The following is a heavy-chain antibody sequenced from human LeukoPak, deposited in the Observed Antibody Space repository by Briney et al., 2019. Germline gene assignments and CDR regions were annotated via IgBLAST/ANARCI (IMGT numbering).Heavy chain of an antibody. CDR1: GFTFSSYA. V-gene: IGHV3-30*04. Sequence: GGSLRLSCAASGFTFSSYAMHWVRQAPGKGLEWVAAISYDGSNKYSADSVKGRFTISRDNSKNTLYLQMNSLRADDTAVYYCAGVDAAMPDALDIWGQGTTVTVSS. CDR2: ISYDGSNK. CDR3: AGVDAAMPDALDI. J-gene: IGHJ3*02. D-gene: IGHD5-18*01.